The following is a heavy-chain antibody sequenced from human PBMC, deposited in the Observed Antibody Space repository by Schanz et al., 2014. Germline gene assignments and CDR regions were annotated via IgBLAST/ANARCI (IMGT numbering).Heavy chain of an antibody. Sequence: EVKLVESGGAVVRPGGSLRLSCAASGFTFEDYTIHWVRQRLGKGLEWVGRISWHGDDTDYADSVKDRFTISRDNAKNSLYLQMDALRAEDTAVYYCARDLRNSRPSYYDHWGQGTLVTVSA. CDR1: GFTFEDYT. J-gene: IGHJ4*02. CDR2: ISWHGDDT. CDR3: ARDLRNSRPSYYDH. V-gene: IGHV3-43*01. D-gene: IGHD6-13*01.